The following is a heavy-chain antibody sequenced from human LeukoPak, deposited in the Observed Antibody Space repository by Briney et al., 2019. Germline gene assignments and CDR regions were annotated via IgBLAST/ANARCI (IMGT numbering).Heavy chain of an antibody. CDR2: ISGSGSTT. J-gene: IGHJ6*03. V-gene: IGHV3-48*04. CDR3: ASGYNYDRMDV. CDR1: GVTFSSYT. D-gene: IGHD5-18*01. Sequence: GGSLRLSCTASGVTFSSYTMNWVRQASGKGREWVSYISGSGSTTYYADSVKGRFTISRDNAKNSLYLQMNSLRAEDTAVYYCASGYNYDRMDVWGKGTTATVSS.